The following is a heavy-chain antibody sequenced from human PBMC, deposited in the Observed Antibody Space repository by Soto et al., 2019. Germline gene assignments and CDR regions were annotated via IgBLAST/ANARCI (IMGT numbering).Heavy chain of an antibody. Sequence: EVQLVESGGGLVQPGGSLKLSCAASGFTFSGSAMHWVRQASGKGLEWVGRIRSKANSYATAYAASVKGRFTISRDDSKNTAYLQMNSLKTEDTAVYYCTRVYSSSSDYWGQGTLVTVSS. CDR1: GFTFSGSA. V-gene: IGHV3-73*02. CDR3: TRVYSSSSDY. CDR2: IRSKANSYAT. D-gene: IGHD6-6*01. J-gene: IGHJ4*02.